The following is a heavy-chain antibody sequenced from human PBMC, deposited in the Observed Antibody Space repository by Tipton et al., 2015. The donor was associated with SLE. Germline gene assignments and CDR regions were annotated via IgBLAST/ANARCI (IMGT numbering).Heavy chain of an antibody. CDR3: VRLRSKVLIDY. Sequence: TLSLTCTVSGDSISTNTYSWGWIRQSPGKGLEWIASIHYSGRTYYNPSLKSRIAISVDTSRNQFSLNLSSVIAADTALYYCVRLRSKVLIDYWGQGTLVTVSS. CDR1: GDSISTNTYS. V-gene: IGHV4-39*07. D-gene: IGHD2-8*01. J-gene: IGHJ4*02. CDR2: IHYSGRT.